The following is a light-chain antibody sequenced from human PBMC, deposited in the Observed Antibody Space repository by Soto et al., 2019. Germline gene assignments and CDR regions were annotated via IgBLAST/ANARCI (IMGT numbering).Light chain of an antibody. V-gene: IGKV3-15*01. J-gene: IGKJ1*01. CDR1: QSVSSN. CDR2: GAS. Sequence: EIVMTQSPATLSVSPGERATLSCRASQSVSSNLAWYQQKPGQAPRLLLYGASTRATGITARFSGSGSGTDFSLTLSSLQSADFAGYYCQQYNNWPPRTFGQGTMVEIK. CDR3: QQYNNWPPRT.